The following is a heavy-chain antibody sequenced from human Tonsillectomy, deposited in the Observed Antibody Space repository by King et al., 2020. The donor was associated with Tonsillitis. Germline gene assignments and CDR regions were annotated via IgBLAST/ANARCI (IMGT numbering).Heavy chain of an antibody. CDR2: IWYDGSNK. D-gene: IGHD6-13*01. CDR3: ATYGSSGAFDI. Sequence: LVESGGGVVQPGRSLRLSCAASVFTFSSYGMHWVRQAPGKGLEWVAVIWYDGSNKYYADSVKGRFTISRDNSKNTLYLQMNSLRAEDTAVYYCATYGSSGAFDIWGQGTMVTVSS. J-gene: IGHJ3*02. CDR1: VFTFSSYG. V-gene: IGHV3-33*08.